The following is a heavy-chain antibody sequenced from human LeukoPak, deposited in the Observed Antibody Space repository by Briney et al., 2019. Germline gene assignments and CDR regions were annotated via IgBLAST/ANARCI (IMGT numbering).Heavy chain of an antibody. V-gene: IGHV3-30*03. D-gene: IGHD2/OR15-2a*01. CDR2: ISYDGSNK. J-gene: IGHJ4*02. Sequence: GGSLRLSCAASGFTFSSYGMHWVRQAPGKGLEWVAVISYDGSNKYYADSVKGRFTISRDNSKNTLYLQMNSLRAEDTAVYYCARDFQTEAPDYWGQGTLVTVSS. CDR3: ARDFQTEAPDY. CDR1: GFTFSSYG.